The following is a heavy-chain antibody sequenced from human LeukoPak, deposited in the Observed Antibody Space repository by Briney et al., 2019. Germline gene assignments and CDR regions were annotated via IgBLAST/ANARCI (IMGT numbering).Heavy chain of an antibody. CDR2: IYHSGST. Sequence: SETLSLTCTVSGYSISSGYYWGWIRQPPGKGLEWIGSIYHSGSTYYNPSLKSRVTISVDTSKNHFSLKLTSVTAADTAVYYCAGHEVATITYWFDYWGQGTLVTVSS. J-gene: IGHJ4*02. CDR1: GYSISSGYY. D-gene: IGHD5-12*01. CDR3: AGHEVATITYWFDY. V-gene: IGHV4-38-2*02.